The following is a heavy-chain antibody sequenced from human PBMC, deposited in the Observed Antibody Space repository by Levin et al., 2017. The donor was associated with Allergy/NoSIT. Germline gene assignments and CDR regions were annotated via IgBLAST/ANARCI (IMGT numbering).Heavy chain of an antibody. V-gene: IGHV3-74*01. Sequence: AGGSLRLSCAASGFTFGSDWMHWVRQAPGKGLVWVSRINNDGSSTNYADSVKGRFTISRDNARNTLYLQMDILRAEDTAVYYCARHRSYSMDVWGQGTTVTVSS. J-gene: IGHJ6*02. CDR1: GFTFGSDW. CDR3: ARHRSYSMDV. CDR2: INNDGSST.